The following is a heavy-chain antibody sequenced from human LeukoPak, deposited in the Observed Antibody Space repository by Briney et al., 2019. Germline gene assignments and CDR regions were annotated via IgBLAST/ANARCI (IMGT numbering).Heavy chain of an antibody. D-gene: IGHD3-22*01. CDR2: INPNSGGT. V-gene: IGHV1-2*02. J-gene: IGHJ3*02. Sequence: ASVKVSCKASGYTFTGYYMHWVRQAPGQGLEWMGWINPNSGGTNYAQKFQGRVTMTRDTSISTAYMELSRLRSDDTAVYYCARGRDYYDSSGYYLAYAFDIWGQGTMVTVSS. CDR3: ARGRDYYDSSGYYLAYAFDI. CDR1: GYTFTGYY.